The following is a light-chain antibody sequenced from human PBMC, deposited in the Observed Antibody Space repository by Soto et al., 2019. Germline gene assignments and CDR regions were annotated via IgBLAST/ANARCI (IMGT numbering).Light chain of an antibody. CDR1: SSDVGGYNH. CDR2: EVS. V-gene: IGLV2-14*01. J-gene: IGLJ1*01. CDR3: SSYTTYTSYV. Sequence: QSVLTQPASVSGSPGQSITISCTGTSSDVGGYNHVSWYQQHPGKAPKLMIHEVSNRPSGVSNRFSGSKSGNTASLTISGLQAEDEADYYCSSYTTYTSYVFGTGTQLTVL.